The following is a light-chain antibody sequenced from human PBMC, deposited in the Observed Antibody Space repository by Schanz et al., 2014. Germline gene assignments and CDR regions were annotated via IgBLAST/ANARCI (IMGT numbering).Light chain of an antibody. CDR3: CSYAGSYTLV. CDR1: NTDVGSTYL. V-gene: IGLV2-23*01. CDR2: GGS. Sequence: QSALTQPASVSASPGQSITISCTGTNTDVGSTYLVSWYQQHPGEAPKLLILGGSIRPSGVPDRFSGSKSGNTASLTISGLQADNEAEYYCCSYAGSYTLVFGGGTKLTVL. J-gene: IGLJ2*01.